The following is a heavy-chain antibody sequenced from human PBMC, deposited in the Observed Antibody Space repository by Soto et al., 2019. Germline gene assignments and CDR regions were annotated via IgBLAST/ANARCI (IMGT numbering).Heavy chain of an antibody. CDR1: GGSISSGNYY. J-gene: IGHJ4*02. D-gene: IGHD4-17*01. Sequence: PSETLSLTCTVSGGSISSGNYYWSWIRQPPGKGLEWIGFISYSGSTYYSASLKSRVTISVDRSKNQFSLKLSSVTAADTAVYYCARAMTTVTTIDYWGQGTLVTVSS. CDR2: ISYSGST. V-gene: IGHV4-30-4*01. CDR3: ARAMTTVTTIDY.